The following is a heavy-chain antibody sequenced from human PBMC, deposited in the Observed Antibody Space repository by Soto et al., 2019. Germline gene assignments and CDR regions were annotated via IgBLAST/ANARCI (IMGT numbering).Heavy chain of an antibody. D-gene: IGHD6-19*01. CDR1: GFTFSGFG. J-gene: IGHJ4*02. V-gene: IGHV3-30*18. CDR2: ISYDGSRN. CDR3: AKCRRFGSGWLGAFDE. Sequence: QVQLVESGGGVVQPGRSLRLSCAASGFTFSGFGMHWVRQAPGKGLKWVAVISYDGSRNDYVDSVKGRFTISRDNSMNTLYLEMNSLRPEDTAVYYCAKCRRFGSGWLGAFDEWGQGTLVTVSS.